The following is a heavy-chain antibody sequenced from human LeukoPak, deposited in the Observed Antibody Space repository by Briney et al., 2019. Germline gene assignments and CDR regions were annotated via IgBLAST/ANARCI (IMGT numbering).Heavy chain of an antibody. V-gene: IGHV3-43D*03. J-gene: IGHJ6*03. D-gene: IGHD3-22*01. CDR2: ISWDGGST. Sequence: GGSLRLSCAASGFTFDDYAMHWVRQAPGKGLEWVSLISWDGGSTYYADSVKGRFTISRDNSKNSLYLQMNSLRAEDTALYYCAKGGSGDSRGYWSNYYMVLGAKGTT. CDR3: AKGGSGDSRGYWSNYYMVL. CDR1: GFTFDDYA.